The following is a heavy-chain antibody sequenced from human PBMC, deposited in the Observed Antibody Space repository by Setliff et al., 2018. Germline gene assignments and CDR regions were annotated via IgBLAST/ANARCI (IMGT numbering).Heavy chain of an antibody. D-gene: IGHD2-2*01. V-gene: IGHV4-39*01. CDR3: ASCRYQVPYDY. CDR1: GGSISSISYY. Sequence: SETLSLTCTVPGGSISSISYYWGWIRQPPGKGLAWIGTVYDSGTTYYNPSLKSRVTIXXXTSKHQFSLNLNSVTAADTGVYYCASCRYQVPYDYWGQGILVTVSS. J-gene: IGHJ4*02. CDR2: VYDSGTT.